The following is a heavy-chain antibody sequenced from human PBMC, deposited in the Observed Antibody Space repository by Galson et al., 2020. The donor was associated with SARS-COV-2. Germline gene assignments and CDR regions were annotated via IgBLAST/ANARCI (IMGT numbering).Heavy chain of an antibody. CDR3: ARNKRTLPQLVYGGGESPWFDP. Sequence: ASVKVSCKASGYTFSGYGISWVRQAPGQGLEWMGWINGYNGNTNYAQNFQGRVTLTTDTSTSTAYMELRSLRSDDTAVYYCARNKRTLPQLVYGGGESPWFDPWGQGTLVIVSS. V-gene: IGHV1-18*04. D-gene: IGHD2-2*02. J-gene: IGHJ5*02. CDR2: INGYNGNT. CDR1: GYTFSGYG.